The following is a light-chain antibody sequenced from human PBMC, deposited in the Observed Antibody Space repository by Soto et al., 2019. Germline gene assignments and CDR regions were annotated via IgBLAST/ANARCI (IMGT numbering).Light chain of an antibody. CDR2: DVS. Sequence: QSVLPQPRSVSGSPGQSVAISCTGSSSDVGGYNYVSWYQQHPGKAPKVMIYDVSKRPSGVPDRFSGSKSGDTASLTITGLQAEDEADYYCCSYAGGPYVFGTGTKVTVL. V-gene: IGLV2-11*01. CDR1: SSDVGGYNY. CDR3: CSYAGGPYV. J-gene: IGLJ1*01.